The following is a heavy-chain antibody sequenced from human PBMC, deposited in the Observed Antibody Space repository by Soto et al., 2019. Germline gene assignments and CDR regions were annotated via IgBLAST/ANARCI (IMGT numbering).Heavy chain of an antibody. J-gene: IGHJ4*02. V-gene: IGHV2-5*01. D-gene: IGHD6-19*01. CDR1: GFSLSTSGVG. CDR3: AHRPSGWYLFDY. CDR2: IYWNDDK. Sequence: SGPTLVNPTPTLTLTCPFSGFSLSTSGVGVGWIRQPPGKALEWLALIYWNDDKRYSTSLRSRLTITKDTSKNQVVLTMTNMDPVDTATYYCAHRPSGWYLFDYWGQGTLVTVSS.